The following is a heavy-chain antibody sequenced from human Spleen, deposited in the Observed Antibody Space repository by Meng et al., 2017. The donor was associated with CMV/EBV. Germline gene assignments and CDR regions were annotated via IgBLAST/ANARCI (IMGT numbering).Heavy chain of an antibody. CDR1: GYTFTSYY. CDR2: INPNSGGT. CDR3: ARIPLFGVVIDY. D-gene: IGHD3-3*01. J-gene: IGHJ4*02. Sequence: ASVKVSCKASGYTFTSYYMHWVRQAPGQGLEWMGWINPNSGGTNYAQKFQGRVTMTRDTSISTAYMELSRLRSDDTAVYYCARIPLFGVVIDYWGQGTLVTVSS. V-gene: IGHV1-2*02.